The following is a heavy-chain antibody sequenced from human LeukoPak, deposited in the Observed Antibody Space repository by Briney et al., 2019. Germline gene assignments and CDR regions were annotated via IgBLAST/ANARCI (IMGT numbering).Heavy chain of an antibody. Sequence: SETLSLTCAVYGGSFSGYYWSWIRQPPGKGLEWIGEINHSGSTNYNPSLKSRVTISVDTSKNQFSPKLCSVTAADTAVYYCGSGYYYDAFDIWGQGTMVTVSS. CDR3: GSGYYYDAFDI. CDR2: INHSGST. D-gene: IGHD3-22*01. CDR1: GGSFSGYY. V-gene: IGHV4-34*01. J-gene: IGHJ3*02.